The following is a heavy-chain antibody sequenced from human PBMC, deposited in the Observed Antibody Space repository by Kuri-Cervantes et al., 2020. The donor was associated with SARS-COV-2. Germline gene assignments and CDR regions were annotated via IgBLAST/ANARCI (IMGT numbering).Heavy chain of an antibody. Sequence: GGSLRLSCAASGFTFSSYAMSWVRQAPGRGLEWVSSISSSSSYIYYADSVKGRFTISRDNAKNSLYLQMNSLRAEDTAVYYCAKDYGDYGGRYYYYYYMDVWGKGTTVTVSS. CDR2: ISSSSSYI. CDR3: AKDYGDYGGRYYYYYYMDV. D-gene: IGHD4-17*01. CDR1: GFTFSSYA. J-gene: IGHJ6*03. V-gene: IGHV3-21*01.